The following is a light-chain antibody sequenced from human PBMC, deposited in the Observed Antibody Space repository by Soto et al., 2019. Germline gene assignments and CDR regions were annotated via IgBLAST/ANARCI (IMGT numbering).Light chain of an antibody. CDR3: QSYDSSQTAGV. V-gene: IGLV1-40*01. CDR1: SSDIGAGHG. J-gene: IGLJ3*02. CDR2: DDT. Sequence: QSVLTQSPSVSGAPGQRVTISCTGGSSDIGAGHGVHWYQQLPGTAPKLLIYDDTNRPSGVPDRFSGSKAGTSASLAITGLQADDEGDYHCQSYDSSQTAGVLGGGPKLPVL.